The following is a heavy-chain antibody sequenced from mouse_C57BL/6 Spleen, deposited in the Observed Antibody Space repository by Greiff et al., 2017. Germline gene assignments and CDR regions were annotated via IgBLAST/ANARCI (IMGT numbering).Heavy chain of an antibody. CDR1: GYTFTSYW. J-gene: IGHJ2*01. V-gene: IGHV1-72*01. CDR2: IDPNSGGT. D-gene: IGHD1-1*01. Sequence: QVQLQQPGAELVKPGASVKLSCKASGYTFTSYWMHWVKQRPGRGLEWIGRIDPNSGGTKANEKFKSKATLTVDKASRTAYMKLSGLTSEDSAGYYCERGDSSSSYAYFDYWGQGTTLTVSS. CDR3: ERGDSSSSYAYFDY.